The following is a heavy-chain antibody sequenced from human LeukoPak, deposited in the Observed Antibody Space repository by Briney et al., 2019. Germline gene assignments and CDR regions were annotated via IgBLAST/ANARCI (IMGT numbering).Heavy chain of an antibody. D-gene: IGHD6-6*01. CDR2: TFYVGSP. CDR3: ARDLGAARRGFDY. J-gene: IGHJ4*02. CDR1: GDSITNSAYY. Sequence: PSETLSLTCNVSGDSITNSAYYWGWIRQPPGKGVEWIGTTFYVGSPYYNPSLRSRVTISADTSKNQISLKVASVTAADTAVYYCARDLGAARRGFDYWGQGILVTVSS. V-gene: IGHV4-39*07.